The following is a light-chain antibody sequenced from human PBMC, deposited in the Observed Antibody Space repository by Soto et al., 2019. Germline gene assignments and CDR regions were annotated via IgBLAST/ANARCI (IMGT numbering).Light chain of an antibody. CDR2: EVS. CDR3: SSYTSRSTLV. Sequence: QSARPQPASVSGCPGQSITISCTGTSSDVGGYNYVSWYQQHPGKAPKLMIYEVSNRPSGVSNRFSGSKSGNTASLTISGLQAEDEADYYCSSYTSRSTLVFGPGTKVTVL. CDR1: SSDVGGYNY. V-gene: IGLV2-14*01. J-gene: IGLJ1*01.